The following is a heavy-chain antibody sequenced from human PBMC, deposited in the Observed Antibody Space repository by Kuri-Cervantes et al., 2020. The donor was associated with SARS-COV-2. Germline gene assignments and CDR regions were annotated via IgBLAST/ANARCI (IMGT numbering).Heavy chain of an antibody. J-gene: IGHJ4*02. D-gene: IGHD5-18*01. V-gene: IGHV4-34*01. CDR1: GGSFSGYY. Sequence: ESLKISCAVYGGSFSGYYWSWIRQPPGKGLEWIGEINHSGSTNYNPSLKSRVTISVDTSKNQFSLKLSSVTAADTAAYYCARNTHNVDTAMKVDYWGQGTLVTVSS. CDR3: ARNTHNVDTAMKVDY. CDR2: INHSGST.